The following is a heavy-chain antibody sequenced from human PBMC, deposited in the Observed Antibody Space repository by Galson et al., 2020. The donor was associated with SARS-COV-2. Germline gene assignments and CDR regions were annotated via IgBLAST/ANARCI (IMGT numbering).Heavy chain of an antibody. CDR3: ARGPLVYTAQLRYFDWEPRNGMDV. V-gene: IGHV4-34*01. D-gene: IGHD3-9*01. J-gene: IGHJ6*02. CDR1: GGSFTAYY. CDR2: ISHSGGT. Sequence: SETLSLTCAVYGGSFTAYYWTWIRQPPGKGLEWIGEISHSGGTHYNPSLKSRVTISVDTSKNQFSLNLSSVTAADTAVYYCARGPLVYTAQLRYFDWEPRNGMDVWGQGTTVTVSS.